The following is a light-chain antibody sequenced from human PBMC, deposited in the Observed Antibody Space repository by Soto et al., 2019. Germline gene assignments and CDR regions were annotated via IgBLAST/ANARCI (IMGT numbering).Light chain of an antibody. CDR1: QSVSSSY. CDR2: GAS. J-gene: IGKJ3*01. V-gene: IGKV3-20*01. Sequence: EIVLTQSPGTLSLSPGERATLSCRASQSVSSSYLAWYQQKPGQAPRLLIYGASSRATGIPYRLSGSGSGTDINLTISRLEPEDCAVYYCQQYGSSPQFSVRPGTKVDIK. CDR3: QQYGSSPQFS.